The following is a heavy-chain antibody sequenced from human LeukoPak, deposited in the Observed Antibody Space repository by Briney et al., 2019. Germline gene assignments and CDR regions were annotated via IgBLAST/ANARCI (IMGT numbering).Heavy chain of an antibody. J-gene: IGHJ4*02. Sequence: GGSLRLSCAASGFTFSSYGMHWVRQAPGKGLEWVAVISYDGSNKYYADSVKGRFTISRDNSKNTLYLLMNSLRAEDTAVYYCAKDSSEYCGGDCYLYYFDYWGQGTLVTVSS. D-gene: IGHD2-21*02. CDR2: ISYDGSNK. CDR3: AKDSSEYCGGDCYLYYFDY. V-gene: IGHV3-30*18. CDR1: GFTFSSYG.